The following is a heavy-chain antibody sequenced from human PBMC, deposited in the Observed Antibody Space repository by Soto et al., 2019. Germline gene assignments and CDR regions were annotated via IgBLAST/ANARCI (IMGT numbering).Heavy chain of an antibody. CDR3: ARGVGYCSSTSCYAYYYYYMDV. CDR2: IYSGGST. V-gene: IGHV3-66*01. J-gene: IGHJ6*03. Sequence: EVQLVESGGGLVQPGGSLRLSCAASGFTVSSNYMSWVRQAPGKGLEGVSVIYSGGSTYYADSVKGRFTISRDNSKNTLYLQMNRLRAEDTAVYYCARGVGYCSSTSCYAYYYYYMDVWGKGTTVTVSS. CDR1: GFTVSSNY. D-gene: IGHD2-2*01.